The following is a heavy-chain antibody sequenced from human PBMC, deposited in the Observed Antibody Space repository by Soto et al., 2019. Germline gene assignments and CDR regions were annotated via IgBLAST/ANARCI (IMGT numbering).Heavy chain of an antibody. D-gene: IGHD6-19*01. Sequence: PGGSLRLSCAASGSIFSSYSMNWVRQAPGKGLEWVSSIRSSNTYTYSADSVKGRFTISRDNAKNSLHLQMNSLTAEDTAVYYCARGPHSSGWYNWFDPWGQGTLVTVSS. J-gene: IGHJ5*02. CDR3: ARGPHSSGWYNWFDP. CDR2: IRSSNTYT. CDR1: GSIFSSYS. V-gene: IGHV3-21*01.